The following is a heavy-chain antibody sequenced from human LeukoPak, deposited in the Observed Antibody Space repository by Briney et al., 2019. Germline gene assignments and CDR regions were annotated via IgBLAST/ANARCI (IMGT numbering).Heavy chain of an antibody. V-gene: IGHV4-34*01. CDR3: ARGTTVSPFDY. J-gene: IGHJ4*02. D-gene: IGHD4-17*01. Sequence: SETLSLTCAVYGGSFSGYYWSWIRQPPGKGLEWIGEINHSGSTNYNPSLKSRVTISVDTFKNQFSLKLSSVTAADTAVYYCARGTTVSPFDYWGQGTLVTVSS. CDR2: INHSGST. CDR1: GGSFSGYY.